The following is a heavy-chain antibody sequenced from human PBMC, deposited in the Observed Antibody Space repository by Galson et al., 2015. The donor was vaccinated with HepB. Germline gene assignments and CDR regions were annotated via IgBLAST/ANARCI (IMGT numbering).Heavy chain of an antibody. J-gene: IGHJ3*01. Sequence: QSGAEVKKPGESLRISCQGSGYNFTSFWISWVRQMPGKGLEWMVKIDPSDTHVTYSPSFQGHVSISADRSIRIAYLQWSSLKASDTAIYYCARHLHDAFDLWGQGTMVTVSS. CDR3: ARHLHDAFDL. V-gene: IGHV5-10-1*01. CDR1: GYNFTSFW. CDR2: IDPSDTHV.